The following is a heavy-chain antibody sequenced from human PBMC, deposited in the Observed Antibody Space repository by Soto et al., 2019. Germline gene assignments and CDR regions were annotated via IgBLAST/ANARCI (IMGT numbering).Heavy chain of an antibody. V-gene: IGHV3-23*01. Sequence: EVQLLESGGGLVQPGGSLRLSCAASGFTFSSYAMSWVRQAPGKGLEWVSAISGSGGSTYYADSVKGRFTISRDNSKNTLYLQMNSLRAEDTAVDYCAKVAVLLWFGEFQNYFDYWGQGTLVTVSS. D-gene: IGHD3-10*01. CDR3: AKVAVLLWFGEFQNYFDY. CDR1: GFTFSSYA. CDR2: ISGSGGST. J-gene: IGHJ4*02.